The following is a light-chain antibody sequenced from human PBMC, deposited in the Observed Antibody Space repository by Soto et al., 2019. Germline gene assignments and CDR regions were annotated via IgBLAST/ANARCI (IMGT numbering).Light chain of an antibody. CDR2: GAS. CDR3: QQYGSSPQT. J-gene: IGKJ3*01. CDR1: QSVPSTY. V-gene: IGKV3-20*01. Sequence: EIVLTQSPGTLSLSPGERATLSCRASQSVPSTYFAWYQQKPGQAPRLLIYGASSRATGIPDRFSGSGSGTDFTLTISRLEPEDFAVYYCQQYGSSPQTFGPGTKVDIK.